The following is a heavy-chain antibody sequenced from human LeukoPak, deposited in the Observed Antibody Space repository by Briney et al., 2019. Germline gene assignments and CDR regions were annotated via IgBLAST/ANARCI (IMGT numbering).Heavy chain of an antibody. V-gene: IGHV4-59*01. CDR2: IYYSGST. CDR3: AREFYSSGWYYYFDY. D-gene: IGHD6-19*01. J-gene: IGHJ4*02. Sequence: PSETLSLTCTVSGGSISSYYWSWIRQPPGKGLEWIGYIYYSGSTNYNPSLKRRVTISVDTSKNQFSLKLSSVTAADTAVYYCAREFYSSGWYYYFDYWGQGTLVTVSS. CDR1: GGSISSYY.